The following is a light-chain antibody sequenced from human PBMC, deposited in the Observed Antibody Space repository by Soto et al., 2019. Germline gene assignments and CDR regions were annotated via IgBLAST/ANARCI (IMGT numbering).Light chain of an antibody. Sequence: EIVVTQPPGTLSLSPVERATLSCRASQSVGTSLAWYQQKPGQAPRLLIYGASNRATGIPDRFSGSGSGTDFTLTISKLEPEDFAVYHCQQYGGSPRTFGQGPKVDIK. V-gene: IGKV3-20*01. CDR2: GAS. J-gene: IGKJ1*01. CDR3: QQYGGSPRT. CDR1: QSVGTS.